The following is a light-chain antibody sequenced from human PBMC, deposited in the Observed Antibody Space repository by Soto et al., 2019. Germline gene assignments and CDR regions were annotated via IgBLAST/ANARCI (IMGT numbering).Light chain of an antibody. CDR3: PSFTSSSTWV. J-gene: IGLJ3*02. V-gene: IGLV2-14*03. Sequence: QSALTQPASVSGSPGQSITISYTGTSSDVGGYNYVSWFQQHPGKAPKLKIYEVSNRPSGVSNRFSGSKSGYTASLTISELQAEDEADYYCPSFTSSSTWVFGGGTKVTVL. CDR1: SSDVGGYNY. CDR2: EVS.